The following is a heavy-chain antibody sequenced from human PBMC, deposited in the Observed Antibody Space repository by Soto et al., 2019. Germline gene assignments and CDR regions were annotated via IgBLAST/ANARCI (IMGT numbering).Heavy chain of an antibody. J-gene: IGHJ4*02. V-gene: IGHV4-39*01. CDR3: ARGGDWATVDY. D-gene: IGHD2-21*02. CDR2: IYYTGNT. Sequence: QLQLQESGPGLVKPSETLSLTCTVSGGSISSSSHYWGWIRQPPGKGLEWIGSIYYTGNTYYNPSLKSRVTISVDTSKNQVSLKLSSVTAADTAAYYCARGGDWATVDYWGKGTLVTVSS. CDR1: GGSISSSSHY.